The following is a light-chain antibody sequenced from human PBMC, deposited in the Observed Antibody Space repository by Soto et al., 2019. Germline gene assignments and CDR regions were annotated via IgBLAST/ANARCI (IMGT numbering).Light chain of an antibody. CDR2: DDS. CDR3: QAWDTSSDHVV. Sequence: SYELTQPPSVSAAPGQTATITCGGNNIGNKNVYWYQQKPGQAPLLVIYDDSDRPSGIPERFSGSNSANTASLTIRGVGVGDEADYFCQAWDTSSDHVVFGGGTKLTVL. CDR1: NIGNKN. J-gene: IGLJ2*01. V-gene: IGLV3-21*02.